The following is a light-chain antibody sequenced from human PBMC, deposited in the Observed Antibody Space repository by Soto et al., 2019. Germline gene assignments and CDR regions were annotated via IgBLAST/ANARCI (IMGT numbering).Light chain of an antibody. J-gene: IGKJ2*01. Sequence: DIQMTQSPSTLSASVGDRVTITCRASQSISSWLAWYQQKPGKAPKLLISKASSLESGVPSRFSGSGSGTEFTLTISSLQPDDFATYYCKQYNNYSHYTFGQGTKLEIK. CDR2: KAS. CDR1: QSISSW. V-gene: IGKV1-5*03. CDR3: KQYNNYSHYT.